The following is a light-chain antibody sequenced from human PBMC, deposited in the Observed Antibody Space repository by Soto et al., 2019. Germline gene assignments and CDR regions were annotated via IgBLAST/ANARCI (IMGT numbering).Light chain of an antibody. CDR1: QTISTH. V-gene: IGKV3-15*01. Sequence: EVELTQSPVTLSVSGGSRATLSCRSSQTISTHLAWYQQKPGHAPRLLIYGASTRATAVPARFSGSGSGTDLTLTISRVQSEDAVVYSCQQFDSCPPITFGQGTKLQIK. CDR3: QQFDSCPPIT. CDR2: GAS. J-gene: IGKJ2*01.